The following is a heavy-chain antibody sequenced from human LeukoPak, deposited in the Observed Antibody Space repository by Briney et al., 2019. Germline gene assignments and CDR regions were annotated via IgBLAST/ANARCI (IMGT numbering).Heavy chain of an antibody. J-gene: IGHJ4*02. Sequence: SVKVSCKASGGTFSSYAISWVRQAPGQGLEWMGGIIPIFGTANYAQKFQGRVTITTDESTSTAYMELSSLRSEDTAVYYCASPKGYCSSTSCYADPSDYWGQGTLVTVSS. CDR3: ASPKGYCSSTSCYADPSDY. D-gene: IGHD2-2*01. V-gene: IGHV1-69*05. CDR2: IIPIFGTA. CDR1: GGTFSSYA.